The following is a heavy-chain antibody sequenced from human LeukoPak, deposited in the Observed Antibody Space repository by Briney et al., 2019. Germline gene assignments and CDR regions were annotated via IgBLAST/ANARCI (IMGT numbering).Heavy chain of an antibody. CDR2: IYAGGTT. V-gene: IGHV3-66*01. J-gene: IGHJ4*02. D-gene: IGHD3-10*01. CDR1: GFTVSSNY. CDR3: ARNYYGSGSYSLISCDY. Sequence: GGSLRLSCAASGFTVSSNYMSWVRQAPGKGLEWVSVIYAGGTTSYADSVKGRFTISRDNSKNTLYLQMNSLRAEDTAVYYCARNYYGSGSYSLISCDYWGQGTLVTVSS.